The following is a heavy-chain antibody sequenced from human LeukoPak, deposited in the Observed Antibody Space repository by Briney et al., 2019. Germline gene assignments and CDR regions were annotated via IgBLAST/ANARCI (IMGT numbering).Heavy chain of an antibody. CDR3: AKIRCSTSCFNRPLDY. D-gene: IGHD2-2*01. J-gene: IGHJ4*02. CDR1: GFTFSSYA. CDR2: ISGSGGST. Sequence: GGSLRLSCAASGFTFSSYAMSWVRQAPGKGLEWVSAISGSGGSTYYADSVKGRFTISRDNSKNTLYLQMNSLRAEDTAVYYCAKIRCSTSCFNRPLDYWGQGTLVTVSS. V-gene: IGHV3-23*01.